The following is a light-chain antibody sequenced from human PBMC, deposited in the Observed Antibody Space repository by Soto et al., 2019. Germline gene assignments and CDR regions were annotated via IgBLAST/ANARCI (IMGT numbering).Light chain of an antibody. Sequence: QSALTQPASVSGSPGQSITISCTETSSDVAEYEYVSWYQQHPGRAPKLIIYDVSNRPSGVSNRFSGSKSGSTASLTISGLQAEDEADYYCSAYTTSIALYVFGAGTKVTVL. CDR1: SSDVAEYEY. V-gene: IGLV2-14*03. J-gene: IGLJ1*01. CDR2: DVS. CDR3: SAYTTSIALYV.